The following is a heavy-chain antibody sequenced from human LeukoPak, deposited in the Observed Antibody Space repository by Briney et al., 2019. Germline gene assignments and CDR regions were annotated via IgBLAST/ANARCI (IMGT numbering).Heavy chain of an antibody. Sequence: GGSLRLSCAASGFTFSSYSMNWVRQAPGKGLEWVSYISSSSSIIDYADSVKGRFTISRDNAKNSLYLQMNSLRAEDTAVYYCARARGYSYGYYDYWGQGTLVTVSS. J-gene: IGHJ4*02. CDR2: ISSSSSII. D-gene: IGHD5-18*01. V-gene: IGHV3-48*01. CDR1: GFTFSSYS. CDR3: ARARGYSYGYYDY.